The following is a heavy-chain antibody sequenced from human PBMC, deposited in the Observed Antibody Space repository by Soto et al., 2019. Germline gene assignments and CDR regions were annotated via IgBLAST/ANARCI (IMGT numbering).Heavy chain of an antibody. CDR2: IIPIFGTA. J-gene: IGHJ5*02. V-gene: IGHV1-69*13. CDR3: ARVLAGPNWFDP. CDR1: GGTFSSYA. D-gene: IGHD6-13*01. Sequence: ASVKVSCKASGGTFSSYAISWVRQAPGQGLEWMGGIIPIFGTANYAQKFQGRVTITADESTSTAYMELSSLRSEDTAVYYCARVLAGPNWFDPWGQGTLVTAPQ.